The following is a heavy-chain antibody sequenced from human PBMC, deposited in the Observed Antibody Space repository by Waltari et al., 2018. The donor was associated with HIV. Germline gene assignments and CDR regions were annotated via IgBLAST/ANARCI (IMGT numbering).Heavy chain of an antibody. J-gene: IGHJ4*02. CDR2: ISGSGGSR. D-gene: IGHD3-3*01. V-gene: IGHV3-23*01. CDR1: GFPFSSYA. Sequence: EVQLLESGGGLVQPGGSLRLSCAASGFPFSSYAMSWVRQAPGKGLEWVSAISGSGGSRDYSDAVKGRVTMSRDNSKNTRYQQMNSLGAEDTAVYYCAKDEQVPWTFGKTIDDWGQGTLVTVSS. CDR3: AKDEQVPWTFGKTIDD.